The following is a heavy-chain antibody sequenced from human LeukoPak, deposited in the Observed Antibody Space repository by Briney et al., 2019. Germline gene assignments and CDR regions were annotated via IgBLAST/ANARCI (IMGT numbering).Heavy chain of an antibody. CDR1: RFTFSSYW. V-gene: IGHV3-7*01. D-gene: IGHD3-22*01. CDR2: IKQDGSDK. CDR3: AREASDYYDSSGGFDY. Sequence: GGSLRLSCAAPRFTFSSYWMSWVRQAPGKGLEWVANIKQDGSDKYYVDSVKGRFTISRDNAKNSLYLQMNSLRDEDTAVYYCAREASDYYDSSGGFDYWGQGTLVTVSS. J-gene: IGHJ4*02.